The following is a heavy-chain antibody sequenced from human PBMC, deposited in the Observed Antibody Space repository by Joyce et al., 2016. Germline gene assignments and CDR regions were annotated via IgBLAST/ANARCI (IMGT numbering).Heavy chain of an antibody. CDR1: GLTLSNYG. D-gene: IGHD6-25*01. CDR3: AKILTATYSSGWFLDH. V-gene: IGHV3-30*18. Sequence: QVQLVESGGGVVQPGRSLRLSCAASGLTLSNYGVHWVRQAPGKGLEWVAVISYDGSYKYYADSVKGRFTISRDNSKNTVFLEMNSLRAEDTAVYYCAKILTATYSSGWFLDHWGQGTLVTVSS. J-gene: IGHJ4*02. CDR2: ISYDGSYK.